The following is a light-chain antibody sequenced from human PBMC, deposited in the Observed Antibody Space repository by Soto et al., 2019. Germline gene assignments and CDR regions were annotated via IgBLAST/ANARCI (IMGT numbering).Light chain of an antibody. Sequence: EIVLTQSPGTLSLSPGERATLSCRASQSFSTSYLAWYQHKPGQAPRLLIYNTFTRATGIPDRFRGSGSGTDFTLTISRLEPEDFAVYYCQQYGGSPFTFGPGTKVDIK. V-gene: IGKV3-20*01. CDR2: NTF. CDR1: QSFSTSY. J-gene: IGKJ3*01. CDR3: QQYGGSPFT.